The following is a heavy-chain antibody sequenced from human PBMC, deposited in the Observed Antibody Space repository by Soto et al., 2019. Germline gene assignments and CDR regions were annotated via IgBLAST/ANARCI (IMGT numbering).Heavy chain of an antibody. CDR1: WDSVSTASVA. D-gene: IGHD2-15*01. Sequence: SQTLSLTCAISWDSVSTASVAWNWIRQSPSRGLEWLGRTYYRSKWISDYAVSVKSRIVINPDTPKNQFSLQLNSVTPEDTAVYYCARGRDSAFDIWGQGTMVTVSS. CDR3: ARGRDSAFDI. J-gene: IGHJ3*02. V-gene: IGHV6-1*01. CDR2: TYYRSKWIS.